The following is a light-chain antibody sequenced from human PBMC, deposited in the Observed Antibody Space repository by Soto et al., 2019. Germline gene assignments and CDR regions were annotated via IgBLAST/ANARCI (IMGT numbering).Light chain of an antibody. CDR1: SSDVGNYNY. J-gene: IGLJ2*01. Sequence: QSALTQPASVSGSPGQSITISCTGTSSDVGNYNYVSWYQQHPGKAPRLMIYDVTNRPSGVSNRFSGSKSGNTASLTISGLQAEDEADYYCTSSTGSSLVFGGGTKLTVL. CDR3: TSSTGSSLV. CDR2: DVT. V-gene: IGLV2-14*03.